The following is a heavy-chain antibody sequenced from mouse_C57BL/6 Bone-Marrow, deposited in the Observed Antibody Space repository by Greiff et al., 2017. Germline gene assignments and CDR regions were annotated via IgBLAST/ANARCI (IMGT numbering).Heavy chain of an antibody. J-gene: IGHJ2*01. Sequence: EVKLMESGAELVRPGASVKLSCTASGFNIKDYYMHWVKQSPEQGLEWIGRIDPEDGDTEYAPKFQGKATMTADTSSNTAYLQLSSLTSEDTAVYYCTPITTVVATRGYWGQGTTLTVSS. D-gene: IGHD1-1*01. CDR2: IDPEDGDT. CDR3: TPITTVVATRGY. CDR1: GFNIKDYY. V-gene: IGHV14-1*01.